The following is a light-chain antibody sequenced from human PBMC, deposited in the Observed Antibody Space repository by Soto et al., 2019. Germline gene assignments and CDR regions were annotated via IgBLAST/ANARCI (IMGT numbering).Light chain of an antibody. CDR3: SSYTSSSTPL. CDR2: DVS. CDR1: SSDVGGYNY. V-gene: IGLV2-14*01. Sequence: HSVLTQPASVSGSPGQSITISCTGTSSDVGGYNYVSWYQQHPGKAPKLLIYDVSYRPSGVSNRFSGSKSGNTASLTISGLQAEDEADYYCSSYTSSSTPLFGGGTKVTVL. J-gene: IGLJ2*01.